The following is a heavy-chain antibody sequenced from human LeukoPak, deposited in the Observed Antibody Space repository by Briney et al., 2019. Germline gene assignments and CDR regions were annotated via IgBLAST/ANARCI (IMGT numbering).Heavy chain of an antibody. CDR1: GGSISSYY. V-gene: IGHV4-59*01. Sequence: PSETLSLTCTVSGGSISSYYWSWIRQPPGKGLEWIGYIYYSGSTNYNPSLKSRVTISVDTSKNQFSLKLSPVTAADTAVYYCASSVGAGYYYYYMDVWGKGTTVTISS. J-gene: IGHJ6*03. CDR2: IYYSGST. CDR3: ASSVGAGYYYYYMDV. D-gene: IGHD1-26*01.